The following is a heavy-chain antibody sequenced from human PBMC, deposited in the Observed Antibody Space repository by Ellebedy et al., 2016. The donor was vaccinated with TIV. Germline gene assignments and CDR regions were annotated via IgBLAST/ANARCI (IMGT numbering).Heavy chain of an antibody. J-gene: IGHJ3*02. CDR3: AHGGIAVADDAFDI. Sequence: MPSETLSLTCTVSGGSISSSSYYWGWIRQPPGKGLEWIGSIYYSGSTYYNPSLKSRVTISVDTSKNQFSLKLSSVTAADTAVYYCAHGGIAVADDAFDIWGQGTMVTVSS. CDR2: IYYSGST. D-gene: IGHD6-19*01. CDR1: GGSISSSSYY. V-gene: IGHV4-39*07.